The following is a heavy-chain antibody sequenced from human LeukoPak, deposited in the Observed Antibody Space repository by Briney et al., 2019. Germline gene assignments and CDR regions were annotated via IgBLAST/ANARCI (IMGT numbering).Heavy chain of an antibody. D-gene: IGHD3-10*01. V-gene: IGHV3-7*01. CDR2: INQDDSQI. J-gene: IGHJ4*02. Sequence: GGSLRLSCAASGFTFNKYWLTWVRQGPGKGLEWVANINQDDSQIYYLESVEGRFTITRDNAKNSLHLQMNSLRAEDTAVYYCARGYYYSETYYLSFFDYWGQGTLVTVSS. CDR3: ARGYYYSETYYLSFFDY. CDR1: GFTFNKYW.